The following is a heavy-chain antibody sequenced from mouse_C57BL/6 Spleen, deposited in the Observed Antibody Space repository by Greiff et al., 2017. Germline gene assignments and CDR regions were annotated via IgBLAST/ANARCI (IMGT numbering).Heavy chain of an antibody. D-gene: IGHD1-1*01. J-gene: IGHJ2*01. Sequence: EVKLQESGPGLVKPSQSLSLTCSVTGYSITSGYYWNWIRQFPGNKLEWMGYISYDGSNNYNPSLKNRISITRDTSKNQFFLKLNSVTTEDTATYYCARDGYYGSSHYFDYWGQGTTLTVSS. CDR3: ARDGYYGSSHYFDY. V-gene: IGHV3-6*01. CDR1: GYSITSGYY. CDR2: ISYDGSN.